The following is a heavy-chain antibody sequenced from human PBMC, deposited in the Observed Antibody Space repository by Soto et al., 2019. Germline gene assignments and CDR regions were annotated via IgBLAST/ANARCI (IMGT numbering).Heavy chain of an antibody. J-gene: IGHJ5*02. V-gene: IGHV1-18*01. CDR1: GYTFTSYG. CDR2: ISAYNGNT. Sequence: GASVKVSCKASGYTFTSYGISWVRQAPGQGLEWMGWISAYNGNTNYAQKLQGWVTMTRDTSISTAYMELSSLRSEDTAVYYCARSVFPWGQGTLVTVSS. CDR3: ARSVFP.